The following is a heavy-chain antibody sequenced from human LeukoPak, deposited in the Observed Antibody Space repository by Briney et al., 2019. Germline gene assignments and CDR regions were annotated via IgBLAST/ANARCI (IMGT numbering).Heavy chain of an antibody. CDR2: IYTGGHT. D-gene: IGHD6-25*01. Sequence: GGSLRLSCAASGFIVSSNYMSWVRQAPGKGLEWVSIIYTGGHTYYADSVKGRFSISRDNSNSLRAEDTAVYYCAREGIGSSRYQNMDVWGKGTTVTVSS. J-gene: IGHJ6*03. CDR1: GFIVSSNY. CDR3: AREGIGSSRYQNMDV. V-gene: IGHV3-53*01.